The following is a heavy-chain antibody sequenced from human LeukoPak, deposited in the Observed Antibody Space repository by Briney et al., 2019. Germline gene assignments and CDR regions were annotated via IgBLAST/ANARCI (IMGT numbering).Heavy chain of an antibody. V-gene: IGHV3-23*01. CDR2: ITGNGGAT. CDR3: AKAQLGSCSGVRCYSFDS. CDR1: GFTFSTYA. Sequence: GGSLRLSCAASGFTFSTYAMSWVRQTPGKGLEWVSTITGNGGATYHIDPVKGRFTISRDNSKNTLYLQMNNLRVEDTAIYHSAKAQLGSCSGVRCYSFDSWGQGTLVTVSS. D-gene: IGHD2-15*01. J-gene: IGHJ4*02.